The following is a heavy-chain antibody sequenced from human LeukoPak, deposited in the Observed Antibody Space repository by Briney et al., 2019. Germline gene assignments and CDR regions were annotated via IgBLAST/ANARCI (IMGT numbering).Heavy chain of an antibody. CDR3: AKSGTYSSSSGYIDS. J-gene: IGHJ4*02. CDR1: GFTSKNYA. Sequence: PGGSLRLSCAASGFTSKNYAMHWVRQAPGKGLEWVSSISWNSGNVDYADSVKGRFTLSRDNAKNSLYLQMSSLRAEDTALYYCAKSGTYSSSSGYIDSWGQGTLVTVSS. V-gene: IGHV3-9*02. D-gene: IGHD6-6*01. CDR2: ISWNSGNV.